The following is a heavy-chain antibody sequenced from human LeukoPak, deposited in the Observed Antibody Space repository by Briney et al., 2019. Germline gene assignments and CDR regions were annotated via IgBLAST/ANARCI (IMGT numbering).Heavy chain of an antibody. V-gene: IGHV3-23*01. CDR3: ASVGRSSGRWFDY. D-gene: IGHD6-19*01. Sequence: PGGSLRLSCAASGFSFGSYAMGWTRQAPGQGLEWVSAISGSGSHANYAESVKGRFTISRDNSKNTLYLQMNSLRAEDTAVYYCASVGRSSGRWFDYWGQGTLVTVSS. J-gene: IGHJ4*02. CDR1: GFSFGSYA. CDR2: ISGSGSHA.